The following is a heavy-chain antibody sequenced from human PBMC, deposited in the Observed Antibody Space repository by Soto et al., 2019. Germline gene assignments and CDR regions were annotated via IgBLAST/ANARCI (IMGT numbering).Heavy chain of an antibody. J-gene: IGHJ3*02. CDR1: GFTFSSYG. D-gene: IGHD1-26*01. CDR3: AKDSVTGSGSFVHDAFDI. V-gene: IGHV3-30*18. Sequence: GGSLRLSCAASGFTFSSYGMHWVRQAPGKGLEWVAAISYDGSNKYYADSVKGRFTISRDNSKNTLYLQMNSLRAEDTAVYYCAKDSVTGSGSFVHDAFDIWGQGTMVTV. CDR2: ISYDGSNK.